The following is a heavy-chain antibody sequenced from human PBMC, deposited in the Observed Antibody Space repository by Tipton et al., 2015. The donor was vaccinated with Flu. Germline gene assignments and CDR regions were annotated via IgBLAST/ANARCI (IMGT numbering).Heavy chain of an antibody. J-gene: IGHJ4*02. V-gene: IGHV4-59*01. D-gene: IGHD2-2*01. CDR3: ARDPSLGMPEYFDS. Sequence: TLSLTCAVYGGSFSGYSCSWIRQPPGKGLEWIGYIYNSVYTKYNPSLKSRVTISVDTSKNQFSLRLSSVTAADTAVYFCARDPSLGMPEYFDSWGQGTLVTVSS. CDR2: IYNSVYT. CDR1: GGSFSGYS.